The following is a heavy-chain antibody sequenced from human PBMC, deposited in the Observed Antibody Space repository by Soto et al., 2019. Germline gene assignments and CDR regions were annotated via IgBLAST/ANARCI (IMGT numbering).Heavy chain of an antibody. V-gene: IGHV3-33*01. Sequence: QVQLVESGGGVVQPGRSLRLSCAASGFTFSSYGMHWVRQAPGKGLEWVAVIWYDGSNKYYADSVKGRFTISRDNSKNTLYLQMNSLRAEDTAVYYCARVLQWLVPHPMPIDYWGQGTLVTVSS. CDR3: ARVLQWLVPHPMPIDY. J-gene: IGHJ4*02. CDR1: GFTFSSYG. D-gene: IGHD6-19*01. CDR2: IWYDGSNK.